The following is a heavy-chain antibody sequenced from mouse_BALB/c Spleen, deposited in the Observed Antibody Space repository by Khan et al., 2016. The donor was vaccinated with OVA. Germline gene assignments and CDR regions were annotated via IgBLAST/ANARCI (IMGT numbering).Heavy chain of an antibody. CDR3: ARQPGYYEESAMDY. J-gene: IGHJ4*01. D-gene: IGHD2-3*01. CDR2: ISSGGSYT. CDR1: GFTFSSYG. Sequence: VQLKESGGDLVKPGGSLKLSCAASGFTFSSYGMSWVRQTPDKRLEWVAAISSGGSYTYYPDSLKGRFTIYRDNSKTTLYLQMSSLKSEDTAMYYCARQPGYYEESAMDYWGQGTSVTVSS. V-gene: IGHV5-6*01.